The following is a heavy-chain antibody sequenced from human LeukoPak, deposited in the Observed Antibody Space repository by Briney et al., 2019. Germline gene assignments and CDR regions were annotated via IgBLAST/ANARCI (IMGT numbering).Heavy chain of an antibody. CDR2: ISAYNGNT. Sequence: ASVKVSCKASGYTSTSYGISWVRQAPGQGLEWMGWISAYNGNTNYAQKLQGRVTMTTDTSTSTAYMELRSLRSDDTAVYYCARDKGPMVRGVIITEGVSVPFDYWGQGTLVTVSS. J-gene: IGHJ4*02. CDR1: GYTSTSYG. D-gene: IGHD3-10*01. V-gene: IGHV1-18*01. CDR3: ARDKGPMVRGVIITEGVSVPFDY.